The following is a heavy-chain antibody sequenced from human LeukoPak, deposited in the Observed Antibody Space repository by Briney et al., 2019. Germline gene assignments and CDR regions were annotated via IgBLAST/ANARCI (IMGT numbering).Heavy chain of an antibody. J-gene: IGHJ4*02. D-gene: IGHD5-18*01. Sequence: SETLSLTCTVSGGSISSYYWSWIRQPPGKGLEWIGYIYYSGSTNYNPSLKSRVTISVDTSMNQFSLKLSSVTAADTAVYYCARDPGYGNDYWGQGTLVTVSS. V-gene: IGHV4-59*01. CDR2: IYYSGST. CDR1: GGSISSYY. CDR3: ARDPGYGNDY.